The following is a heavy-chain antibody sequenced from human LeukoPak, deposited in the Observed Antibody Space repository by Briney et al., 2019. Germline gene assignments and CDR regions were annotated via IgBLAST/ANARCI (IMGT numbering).Heavy chain of an antibody. CDR2: IYAGGTT. J-gene: IGHJ3*02. CDR3: AGGILVRAFDI. Sequence: QPGGSLRLSCAASGFTVSSNYMSWVRQAPGKGLEWVSVIYAGGTTYYADSVKGRFTISRDNSKNTLYLQMNSLRAEDTAVYYCAGGILVRAFDIWGQGTMVTVSS. V-gene: IGHV3-66*01. CDR1: GFTVSSNY. D-gene: IGHD1-26*01.